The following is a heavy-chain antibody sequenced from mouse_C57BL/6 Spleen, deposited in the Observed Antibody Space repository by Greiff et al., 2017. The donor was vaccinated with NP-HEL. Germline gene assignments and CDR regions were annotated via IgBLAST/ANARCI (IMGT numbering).Heavy chain of an antibody. CDR1: GYTFTDYY. J-gene: IGHJ4*01. CDR2: INPNNGGT. Sequence: EVQLQQSGPELVKPGASVKISCKASGYTFTDYYMNWVKQSHGKSLEWIGDINPNNGGTSYNQKFKGKATLTGDKSSSTAYMELRSLTSEDSAVYDCARGASTVVAGYYAMDYWGQGTSVTVSS. V-gene: IGHV1-26*01. D-gene: IGHD1-1*01. CDR3: ARGASTVVAGYYAMDY.